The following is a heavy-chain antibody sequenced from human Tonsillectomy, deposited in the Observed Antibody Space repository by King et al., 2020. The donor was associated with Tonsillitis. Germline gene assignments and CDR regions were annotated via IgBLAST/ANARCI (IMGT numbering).Heavy chain of an antibody. CDR1: GFTVSSNY. CDR3: ARDGVLRFSNWFDP. V-gene: IGHV3-53*01. J-gene: IGHJ5*02. CDR2: IYSGGST. D-gene: IGHD3-3*01. Sequence: QLVQSGGGLIQPGGSLRLSCAASGFTVSSNYMSWVRQAPGKGLEWVSVIYSGGSTYYADSVKGRFTISRDNSKNTRYLQMNSLRAEDTAVYYCARDGVLRFSNWFDPWGQGTLVTVSS.